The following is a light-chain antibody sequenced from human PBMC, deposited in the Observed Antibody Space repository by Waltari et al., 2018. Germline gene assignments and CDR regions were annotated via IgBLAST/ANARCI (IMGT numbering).Light chain of an antibody. J-gene: IGKJ4*01. CDR3: QQSHNWPPLT. CDR1: QSVSVN. Sequence: EVVLTHSPATLSLSPGERPTLSCRASQSVSVNLAWYQQRPGQAPRLLIYSASTRATGIPARFSGSGSGTEFTLTISSLESEDFAVYYCQQSHNWPPLTFGGGTKVEIK. V-gene: IGKV3-15*01. CDR2: SAS.